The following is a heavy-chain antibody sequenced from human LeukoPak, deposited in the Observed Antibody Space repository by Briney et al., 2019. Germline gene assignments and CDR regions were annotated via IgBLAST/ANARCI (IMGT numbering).Heavy chain of an antibody. Sequence: SETLSLTCTVSGGSISSSSYYWGWIRQPPGKGMEWIGSIYYSGSTNYNPSRKSRVTISVDTSKNQFSLNLSSVTAADTAVYYCARHSLGYCTTTSCLSSNFYYYYMDVWGKGTTVTVSS. CDR3: ARHSLGYCTTTSCLSSNFYYYYMDV. CDR2: IYYSGST. V-gene: IGHV4-39*01. J-gene: IGHJ6*03. D-gene: IGHD2-2*01. CDR1: GGSISSSSYY.